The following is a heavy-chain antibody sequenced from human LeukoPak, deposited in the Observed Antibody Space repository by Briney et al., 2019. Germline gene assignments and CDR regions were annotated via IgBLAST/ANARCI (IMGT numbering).Heavy chain of an antibody. V-gene: IGHV4-61*01. CDR2: IYYSRCT. CDR3: ARTTDPDYPGFDP. D-gene: IGHD3-16*01. J-gene: IGHJ5*02. Sequence: PSETLSLTCPVSGGSLNRGSSYWSSTRQPPRKGLEWLRYIYYSRCTNSNTSLRSRVPISVDTSKNQFSLKPSSATAADRAVYYCARTTDPDYPGFDPWGQGTLVTVS. CDR1: GGSLNRGSSY.